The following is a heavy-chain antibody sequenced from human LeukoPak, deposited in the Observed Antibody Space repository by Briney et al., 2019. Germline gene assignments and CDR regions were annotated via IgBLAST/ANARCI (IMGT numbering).Heavy chain of an antibody. CDR1: GGSISSSYY. J-gene: IGHJ4*02. V-gene: IGHV4-39*07. CDR2: IYYTGNT. D-gene: IGHD3-10*01. Sequence: SETLSLTCTVSGGSISSSYYWGWIRQPPGKGLEWIGSIYYTGNTYYNPSLKSRVTISVDTSKNQFSLKLSSVTAADTAVYYCARGVWFGELLSLEPLFDYWGQGTLVTVSS. CDR3: ARGVWFGELLSLEPLFDY.